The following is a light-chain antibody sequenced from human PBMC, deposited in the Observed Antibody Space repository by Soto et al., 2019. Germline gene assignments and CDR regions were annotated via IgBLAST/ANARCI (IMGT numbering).Light chain of an antibody. J-gene: IGLJ2*01. Sequence: QSALTQPASVSGSPGQSITISCTGTSSDVGGDKYVSWYQQHPGEVPKLLIFEVSDRPSGISNRFSGSKSGNTASLTISVLQAEDEAYYYCSFYTSVRTVIFGGGTKVTVL. CDR3: SFYTSVRTVI. V-gene: IGLV2-14*01. CDR2: EVS. CDR1: SSDVGGDKY.